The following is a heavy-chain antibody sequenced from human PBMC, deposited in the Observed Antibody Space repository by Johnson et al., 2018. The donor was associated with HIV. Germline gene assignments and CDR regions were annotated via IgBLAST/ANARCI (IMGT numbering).Heavy chain of an antibody. CDR3: TTAIVIDAFDI. Sequence: HVQLVESGGGVVQPGRSLRLSCAASGFTFSTYNMHWVRQAPGKGLEWVAVISYDGSNKYYADSVKAPFTISRDNSKNTLYLQMNSLGTDDTAVYYCTTAIVIDAFDIWGQGTMVTVSS. V-gene: IGHV3-30*01. J-gene: IGHJ3*02. CDR1: GFTFSTYN. D-gene: IGHD3-16*02. CDR2: ISYDGSNK.